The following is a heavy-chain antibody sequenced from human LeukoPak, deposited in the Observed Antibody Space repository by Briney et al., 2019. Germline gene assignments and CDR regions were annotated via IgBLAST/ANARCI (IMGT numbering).Heavy chain of an antibody. J-gene: IGHJ6*03. V-gene: IGHV1-2*02. D-gene: IGHD6-6*01. CDR2: INPNSGGT. CDR1: GYTFTGYY. Sequence: SVKVSCKASGYTFTGYYMHWVRQAPGQGLEWMGWINPNSGGTNYAQKFQGRVTMTRDTSISTAYMELSRLRSDDTAVYYCARAPYSSSSIQWGLYDYYYYYMDVWGKGTTVTVSS. CDR3: ARAPYSSSSIQWGLYDYYYYYMDV.